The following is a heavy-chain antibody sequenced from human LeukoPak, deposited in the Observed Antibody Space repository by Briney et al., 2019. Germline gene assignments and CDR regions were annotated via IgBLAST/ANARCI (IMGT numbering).Heavy chain of an antibody. CDR3: ARPGRFLLLVAGTSGVDALDI. J-gene: IGHJ3*02. CDR1: GGSISSSSYS. CDR2: IYYSGST. D-gene: IGHD3-3*01. Sequence: SETLSLTCTVSGGSISSSSYSWGWIRQPPGKGLEWIGSIYYSGSTYYNPSLKSRVTISVDTSKNQFSLKLSSVTAADTAVYYCARPGRFLLLVAGTSGVDALDIWGQGTMVTVSS. V-gene: IGHV4-39*01.